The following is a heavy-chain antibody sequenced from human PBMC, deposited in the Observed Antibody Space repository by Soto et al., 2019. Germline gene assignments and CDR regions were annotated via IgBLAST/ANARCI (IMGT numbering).Heavy chain of an antibody. V-gene: IGHV4-4*02. J-gene: IGHJ4*02. D-gene: IGHD3-9*01. CDR2: IYHTGST. Sequence: QVQLQESGPGLVKPSGTLSLTCAVSGGSISSSNWWSWVRQPPGKGLEWIGEIYHTGSTNYNPSLMSRVNISIGQSGTQVSLKLSSVTGAATAVYYCARDMYYDILACLRSMFDYWGQGTLVTVSS. CDR3: ARDMYYDILACLRSMFDY. CDR1: GGSISSSNW.